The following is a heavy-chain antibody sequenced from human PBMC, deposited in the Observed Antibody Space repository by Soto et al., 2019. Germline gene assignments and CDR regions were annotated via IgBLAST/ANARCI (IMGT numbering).Heavy chain of an antibody. J-gene: IGHJ4*02. CDR2: IYYSGST. D-gene: IGHD2-2*01. Sequence: SETLSLTCTVSGGTISSYYWSWIRQPPGKGLEWIGYIYYSGSTNYNPSLKSRVTISVDTSKNQFSLKLSSVTAADTAVYYCARRSAMWYFDYWGQGTLFTVSS. CDR3: ARRSAMWYFDY. CDR1: GGTISSYY. V-gene: IGHV4-59*01.